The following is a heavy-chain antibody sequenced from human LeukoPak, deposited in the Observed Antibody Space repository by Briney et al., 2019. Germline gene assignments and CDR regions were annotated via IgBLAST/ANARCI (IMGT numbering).Heavy chain of an antibody. D-gene: IGHD2-2*01. CDR3: ARQGSYGVPPDF. V-gene: IGHV5-51*01. Sequence: GESLKISCKGSGYKFTNYWIGWVRQMPGKGLEWMGSIYPGDSDIIYSPSFQGQVTISADKSITTAYLQWRGLKDSDTAMYYCARQGSYGVPPDFWGQGTLVTVSS. CDR1: GYKFTNYW. CDR2: IYPGDSDI. J-gene: IGHJ4*02.